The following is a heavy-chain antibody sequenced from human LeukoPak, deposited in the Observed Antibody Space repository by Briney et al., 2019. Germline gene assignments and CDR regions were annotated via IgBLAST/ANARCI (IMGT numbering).Heavy chain of an antibody. J-gene: IGHJ4*02. Sequence: GGSLRLSCAASGFTFSSYATHWVRQAPGKGLEWVAVISYDGSNKYYADSVKGRFTISRDNSKNTLYLQMNSLRAEDTAVYYCARDGQAVTDNYFDYWGQGTLVTVSS. CDR1: GFTFSSYA. CDR2: ISYDGSNK. D-gene: IGHD2-21*02. CDR3: ARDGQAVTDNYFDY. V-gene: IGHV3-30-3*01.